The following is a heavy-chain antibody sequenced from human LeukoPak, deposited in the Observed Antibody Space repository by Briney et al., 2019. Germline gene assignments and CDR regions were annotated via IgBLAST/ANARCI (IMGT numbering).Heavy chain of an antibody. J-gene: IGHJ3*02. Sequence: PGGSLRLSCAASGFTFSIYAMRWVRQAPGKGLEWVSAISGSGGSTYYADSVKGRFTISRDNSKNTLYLQMNSLRAEDTAVYYCAKMDCSSTSCSNAFDIWGQGTMVTVSS. CDR1: GFTFSIYA. D-gene: IGHD2-2*01. CDR3: AKMDCSSTSCSNAFDI. V-gene: IGHV3-23*01. CDR2: ISGSGGST.